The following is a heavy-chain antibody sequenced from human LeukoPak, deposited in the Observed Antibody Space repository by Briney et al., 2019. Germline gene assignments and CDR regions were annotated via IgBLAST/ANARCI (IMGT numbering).Heavy chain of an antibody. D-gene: IGHD3-22*01. CDR1: GFTFSSYA. CDR2: ISGSGGST. CDR3: ARENYDSSGYTNYYYYMDV. V-gene: IGHV3-23*01. Sequence: PGGSLRLSCAASGFTFSSYAMSWVRQAPEKGLEWVSAISGSGGSTYYADSVKGRFTISRGNAKNSLYLQMNSLRAEDTAVYYCARENYDSSGYTNYYYYMDVWGKGTTVTVSS. J-gene: IGHJ6*03.